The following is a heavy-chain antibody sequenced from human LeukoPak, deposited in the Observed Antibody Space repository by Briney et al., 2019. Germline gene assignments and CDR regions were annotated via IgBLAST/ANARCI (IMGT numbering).Heavy chain of an antibody. D-gene: IGHD6-13*01. CDR1: GGSISSGGYY. CDR3: ARGFSPKIIAAAGTQKNDAFDT. V-gene: IGHV4-30-2*01. Sequence: SQTLSLTCTVSGGSISSGGYYWSWIRQPPGKGLERIGYIYHSGSTYYNPSLKSRVTISVDRSKNQFSLKLSSVTAADTAVYYCARGFSPKIIAAAGTQKNDAFDTWGQGTMVTVSS. J-gene: IGHJ3*02. CDR2: IYHSGST.